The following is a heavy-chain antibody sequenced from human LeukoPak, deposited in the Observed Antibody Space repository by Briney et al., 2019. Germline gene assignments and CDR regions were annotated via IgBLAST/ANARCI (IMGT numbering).Heavy chain of an antibody. CDR3: AGFLGKNIAAAGIFDY. J-gene: IGHJ4*02. Sequence: PSETLSLTCSVSGGSISSSGYYWGWIRQPPGKGLEWIGYIYYSGSTNYNPSLKSRVTISVDTSKNQFSLKLSSVTAADTAVYYCAGFLGKNIAAAGIFDYWGQGTLVTVSS. D-gene: IGHD6-13*01. CDR2: IYYSGST. CDR1: GGSISSSGYY. V-gene: IGHV4-61*05.